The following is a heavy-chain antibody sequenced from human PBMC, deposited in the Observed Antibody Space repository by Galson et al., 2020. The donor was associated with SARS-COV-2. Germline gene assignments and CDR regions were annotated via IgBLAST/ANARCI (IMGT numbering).Heavy chain of an antibody. V-gene: IGHV4-38-2*01. CDR3: ARQGVNMIVLVTVPGWFFDL. CDR2: IYPNGRT. Sequence: TLSLTCAVSGYSVSTTNYWGWVRLAPGKGLEWIGSIYPNGRTYSNPSLESRVTITVDTSMNHFSLTLASVTAADTALYYCARQGVNMIVLVTVPGWFFDLWGRGTLVTVSS. J-gene: IGHJ2*01. D-gene: IGHD2-21*02. CDR1: GYSVSTTNY.